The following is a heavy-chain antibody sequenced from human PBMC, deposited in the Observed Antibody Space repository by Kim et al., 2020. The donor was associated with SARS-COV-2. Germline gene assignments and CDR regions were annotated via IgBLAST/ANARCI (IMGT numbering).Heavy chain of an antibody. J-gene: IGHJ6*02. CDR3: ARDHYYYGMDV. CDR2: ISSSGSTI. V-gene: IGHV3-48*03. Sequence: GGSLRLSCAASGFTFSSYEMNWVRQATGKGLEWVSYISSSGSTIYYADSVKGRFTISRDNAKNSLYLQMNSLRAEDTAVYYCARDHYYYGMDVWGQGTTVTVSS. CDR1: GFTFSSYE.